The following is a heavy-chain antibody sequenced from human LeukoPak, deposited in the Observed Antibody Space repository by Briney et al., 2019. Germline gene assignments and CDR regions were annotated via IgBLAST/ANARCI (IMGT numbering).Heavy chain of an antibody. J-gene: IGHJ5*02. D-gene: IGHD3-10*02. Sequence: SETLSLACAIYGGSLGGDYWSWIRQPPEKGLEWIGEINHGGYTNYNPSLKSRVTISVDTSKNQFSLKLSSVTAADTAVYYCARGFGNVRGVTWGQGTLVTVSS. CDR3: ARGFGNVRGVT. CDR1: GGSLGGDY. V-gene: IGHV4-34*01. CDR2: INHGGYT.